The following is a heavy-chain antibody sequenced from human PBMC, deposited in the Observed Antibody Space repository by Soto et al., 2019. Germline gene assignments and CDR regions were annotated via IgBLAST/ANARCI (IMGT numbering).Heavy chain of an antibody. V-gene: IGHV4-34*01. CDR3: ARGVAVAGYYYYYMDV. CDR1: GGSFGGYY. J-gene: IGHJ6*03. Sequence: SETLSLTCAVYGGSFGGYYWSWIRQPPGKGLEWIGEINHSGSTNYNPSLKSRVTISVDTSKNQFSLKLSSVTAADTAVYYCARGVAVAGYYYYYMDVWGKGTTVTVSS. CDR2: INHSGST. D-gene: IGHD6-19*01.